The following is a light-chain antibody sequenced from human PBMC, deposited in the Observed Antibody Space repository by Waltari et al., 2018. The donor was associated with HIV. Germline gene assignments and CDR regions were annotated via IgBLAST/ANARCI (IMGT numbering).Light chain of an antibody. CDR1: PSVTTR. V-gene: IGKV3-15*01. CDR2: GAS. J-gene: IGKJ3*01. CDR3: QQYNTWPLT. Sequence: EIVMTQSPAPLSVSPGETATLSSRASPSVTTRLAWYQHKPGQAPRLLIYGASKRATGVPTRFSGGGSGTEFTLTISSLQSEDFAVYSCQQYNTWPLTFGPGTKVDIK.